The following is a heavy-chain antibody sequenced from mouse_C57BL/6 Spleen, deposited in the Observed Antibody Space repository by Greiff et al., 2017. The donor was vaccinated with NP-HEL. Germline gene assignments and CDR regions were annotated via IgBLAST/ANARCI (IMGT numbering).Heavy chain of an antibody. V-gene: IGHV1-53*01. D-gene: IGHD1-1*01. CDR1: GYTFTSYW. Sequence: VQLQQPGTELVKPGASVKLSCKASGYTFTSYWMHWVKQRPGQGLEWIGNINPSNGGTNYNEKFKSKATLTVDKSSSTAYMQLSSLTSEDSAVYYCARPFYYGSNHFDYWGQGTTLTVSS. CDR2: INPSNGGT. J-gene: IGHJ2*01. CDR3: ARPFYYGSNHFDY.